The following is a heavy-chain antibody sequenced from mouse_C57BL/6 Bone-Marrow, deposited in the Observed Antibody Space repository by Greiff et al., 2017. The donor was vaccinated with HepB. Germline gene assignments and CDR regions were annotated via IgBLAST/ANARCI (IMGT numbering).Heavy chain of an antibody. Sequence: LVESGAELVKPGASVKLSCKASGYTFTSYWMHWVKQRPGQGLEWIGMIHPNSGSTNYNEKFKSKATLTVDKSSSTAYMQLSSLTSEDSAVYYCARGYYGSRSWYFDVWGTGTTVTVSS. V-gene: IGHV1-64*01. J-gene: IGHJ1*03. CDR1: GYTFTSYW. CDR2: IHPNSGST. D-gene: IGHD1-1*01. CDR3: ARGYYGSRSWYFDV.